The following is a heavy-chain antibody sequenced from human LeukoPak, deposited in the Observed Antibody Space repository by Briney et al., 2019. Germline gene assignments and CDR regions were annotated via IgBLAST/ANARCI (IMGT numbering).Heavy chain of an antibody. CDR2: IYNSGST. CDR1: GGSISSNYY. J-gene: IGHJ4*02. V-gene: IGHV4-61*02. CDR3: ARGARSSGSYYGY. D-gene: IGHD1-26*01. Sequence: PSQTLSLTCTVSGGSISSNYYWSWIRQPAGKGLEYIGRIYNSGSTNYNPSLKSRVTISVDTSKNQFSLKLSSVTAADTAVYYCARGARSSGSYYGYWGQGTLVTVSS.